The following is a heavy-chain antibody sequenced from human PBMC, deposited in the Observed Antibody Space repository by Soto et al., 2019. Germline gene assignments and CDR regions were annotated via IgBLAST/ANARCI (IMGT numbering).Heavy chain of an antibody. D-gene: IGHD6-6*01. CDR1: GFTFSSYA. V-gene: IGHV3-23*01. Sequence: PGGSLRLSCAASGFTFSSYAMSLVRQAPGKGLEWVSAISGSGGSTYYADSVKGRFTISRDNSKNTLYLQMNSLRAEDTAVYYCARETVGSYRRAAFYNWGKGKMVTV. CDR3: ARETVGSYRRAAFYN. J-gene: IGHJ3*02. CDR2: ISGSGGST.